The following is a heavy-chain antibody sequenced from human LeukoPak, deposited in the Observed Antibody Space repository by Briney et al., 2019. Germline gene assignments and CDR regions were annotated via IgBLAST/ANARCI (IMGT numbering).Heavy chain of an antibody. V-gene: IGHV4-39*01. CDR3: ARRRYYDGSGYLE. CDR2: IYYSGRT. CDR1: GDSVSRSDSY. J-gene: IGHJ1*01. D-gene: IGHD3-22*01. Sequence: PSETLSLTCSVSGDSVSRSDSYWDWIRQPPGKGLEWIGTIYYSGRTYYSPSLKSRVTMSVDPTNNQFSLNLRSVTAADTALYYCARRRYYDGSGYLEWGQGTLLSVSS.